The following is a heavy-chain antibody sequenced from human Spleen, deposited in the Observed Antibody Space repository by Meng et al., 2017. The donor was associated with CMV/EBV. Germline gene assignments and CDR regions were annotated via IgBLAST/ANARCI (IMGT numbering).Heavy chain of an antibody. D-gene: IGHD2-2*01. V-gene: IGHV4-34*01. Sequence: YYWSWIRQPQGKGLEWIGEINHSGSTNYNPSLKSRVTISVDTSKNQFSLKLSSVTAADTAVYYCARKPRPVDIVVVPAAKQGRWYFDLWGRGTLVTVSS. CDR2: INHSGST. J-gene: IGHJ2*01. CDR3: ARKPRPVDIVVVPAAKQGRWYFDL. CDR1: YY.